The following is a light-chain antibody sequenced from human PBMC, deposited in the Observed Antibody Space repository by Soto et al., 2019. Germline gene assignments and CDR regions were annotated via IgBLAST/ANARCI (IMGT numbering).Light chain of an antibody. CDR2: DAS. CDR3: QQRSNWPPLT. V-gene: IGKV3-11*01. J-gene: IGKJ4*01. Sequence: EIVLTQSPATLSLSPGERATLSCSASQSVSSYLAWYQQKPGQAPRLLIYDASNRATGIPARFSGSGSGTDFTLTISSLEPEDFAVYYCQQRSNWPPLTLGGGTKVDIK. CDR1: QSVSSY.